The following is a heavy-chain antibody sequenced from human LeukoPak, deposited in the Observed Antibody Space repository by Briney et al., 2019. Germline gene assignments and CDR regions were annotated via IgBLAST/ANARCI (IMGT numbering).Heavy chain of an antibody. Sequence: GESLKISCKGSGYSFTSYWIGWVRQAPGQRLEWMGWINAGNGNTKYSQKFQGRVTITRDTSASTAYMELSSLRSEDTAVYYCARDANNLWFGELLDYFDYWGQGTLVTVSS. D-gene: IGHD3-10*01. CDR1: GYSFTSYW. CDR3: ARDANNLWFGELLDYFDY. J-gene: IGHJ4*02. V-gene: IGHV1-3*01. CDR2: INAGNGNT.